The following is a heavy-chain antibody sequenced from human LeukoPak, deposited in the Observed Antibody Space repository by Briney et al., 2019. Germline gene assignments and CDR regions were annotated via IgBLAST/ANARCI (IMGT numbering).Heavy chain of an antibody. J-gene: IGHJ4*02. CDR3: ARILVGASDY. CDR1: GYSISSGYY. D-gene: IGHD1-26*01. CDR2: IYHSGST. V-gene: IGHV4-38-2*01. Sequence: PSETLSLTCAVSGYSISSGYYWGWIRQPPGKGLEWIGSIYHSGSTYYNPSLKSRVTISVDTSKNQFSLRLSSVTAADTAVYYCARILVGASDYWGQGTLVTVSS.